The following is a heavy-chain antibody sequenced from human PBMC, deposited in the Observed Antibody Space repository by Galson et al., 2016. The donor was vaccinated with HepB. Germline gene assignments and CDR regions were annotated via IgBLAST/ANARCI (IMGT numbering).Heavy chain of an antibody. CDR3: ASAGFCSGVSCYSEGGFDY. Sequence: SVKVSCKASGYTFSRYAMHWVRQAPGQRLEWMGWINAGNGNTKYSQKFQGRVTITRDTSASTAFMELSSLRSEDTAVYYCASAGFCSGVSCYSEGGFDYWSQGTLVTVSS. J-gene: IGHJ4*02. CDR2: INAGNGNT. CDR1: GYTFSRYA. V-gene: IGHV1-3*01. D-gene: IGHD2-15*01.